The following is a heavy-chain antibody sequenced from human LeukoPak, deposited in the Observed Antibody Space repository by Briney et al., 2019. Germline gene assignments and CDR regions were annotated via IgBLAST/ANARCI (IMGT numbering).Heavy chain of an antibody. D-gene: IGHD3-3*01. CDR1: GFTFSTFA. Sequence: GGSLRLSCAASGFTFSTFAMIWVRQPPGKGLEWVSSIFPSGGEIHYADSVRGRFTISRDNSKSTLSLQMNSLRAEDTAVYYCARFSRDAESHWGQGTLVTVSS. J-gene: IGHJ4*02. V-gene: IGHV3-23*01. CDR2: IFPSGGEI. CDR3: ARFSRDAESH.